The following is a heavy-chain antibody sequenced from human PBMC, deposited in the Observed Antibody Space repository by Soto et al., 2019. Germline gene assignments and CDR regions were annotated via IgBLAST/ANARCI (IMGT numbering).Heavy chain of an antibody. CDR1: GFTFSSYA. D-gene: IGHD3-3*01. CDR3: AKEYDFWSGYYTQNKYYFDC. Sequence: GSLRLSCAASGFTFSSYAMSWVRQAPGKGLEWVSAISGSGGSTYYADSVKGRFTISRDNSKNTLYLQMNSLRAEDTAVYYCAKEYDFWSGYYTQNKYYFDCWGQGTLVTVSS. J-gene: IGHJ4*02. CDR2: ISGSGGST. V-gene: IGHV3-23*01.